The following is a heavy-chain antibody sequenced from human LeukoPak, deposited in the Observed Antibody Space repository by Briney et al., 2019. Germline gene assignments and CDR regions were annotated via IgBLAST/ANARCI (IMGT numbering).Heavy chain of an antibody. V-gene: IGHV1-69-2*01. J-gene: IGHJ3*02. Sequence: ASVKVSCKVSGYTFTDYYMHWVQQAPGKGLEWMGLVDPEDGETIYAEKFQGRVTITADTSTDTAYMELSSLRSEDTAVYYCATSRITMVRGVSGDFDIWGQGTMVTVSS. D-gene: IGHD3-10*01. CDR2: VDPEDGET. CDR3: ATSRITMVRGVSGDFDI. CDR1: GYTFTDYY.